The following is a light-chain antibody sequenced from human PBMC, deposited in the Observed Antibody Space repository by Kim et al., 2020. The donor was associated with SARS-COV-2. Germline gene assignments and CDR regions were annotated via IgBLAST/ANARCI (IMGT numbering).Light chain of an antibody. CDR1: SSNIGSNY. CDR3: AAWDDSLSGWV. V-gene: IGLV1-47*01. J-gene: IGLJ3*02. Sequence: SVTISCSGSSSNIGSNYVYWYQQLPGTAPKLLIYRNNQRPSGVPDRFSGSKSGTSASLAISGLRSEDEADYYCAAWDDSLSGWVFGGGTQLTVL. CDR2: RNN.